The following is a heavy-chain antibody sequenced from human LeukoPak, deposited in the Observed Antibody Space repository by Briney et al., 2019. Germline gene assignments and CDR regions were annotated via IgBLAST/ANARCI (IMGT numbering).Heavy chain of an antibody. J-gene: IGHJ5*01. CDR2: IGLSSTTI. CDR3: ARGYGSGIFYS. D-gene: IGHD3-10*01. Sequence: GGSLRLSCAVSGFPFSSHDMSWVRQAPGKGLEWVSYIGLSSTTIYYADSVKGRFTTSRDNAKNSVYLQMNSLRAEDTAIYYCARGYGSGIFYSWGQGALVTVSS. V-gene: IGHV3-48*03. CDR1: GFPFSSHD.